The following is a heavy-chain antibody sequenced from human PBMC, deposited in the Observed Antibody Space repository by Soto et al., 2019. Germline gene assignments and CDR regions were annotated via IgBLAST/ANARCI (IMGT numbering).Heavy chain of an antibody. V-gene: IGHV1-69*04. CDR1: GGTFSSYT. D-gene: IGHD6-13*01. CDR2: IIPILGIA. J-gene: IGHJ6*02. Sequence: SVKVSCKASGGTFSSYTISWVRQAPGQGLEWMGRIIPILGIANYAQKFQGRVTMTRDTSTSTVYMELSSLRSEDTAVYYCARDLADSSSWALAYYGMDVWGQGTTVTVSS. CDR3: ARDLADSSSWALAYYGMDV.